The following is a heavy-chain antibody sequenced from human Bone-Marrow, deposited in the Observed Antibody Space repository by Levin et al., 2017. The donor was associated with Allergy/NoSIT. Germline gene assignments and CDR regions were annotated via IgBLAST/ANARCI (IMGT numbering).Heavy chain of an antibody. J-gene: IGHJ4*02. V-gene: IGHV3-30-3*01. CDR3: ASSYEVDY. D-gene: IGHD5-12*01. CDR2: ISYDGGNK. CDR1: GFTFSSYA. Sequence: LSLTCAASGFTFSSYAMHWVRQAPGKGLEWVAVISYDGGNKYYADSVKGRFTISRDNSKNTLYLQMNSLRAEDTAVYYCASSYEVDYWGQGTLVTVSS.